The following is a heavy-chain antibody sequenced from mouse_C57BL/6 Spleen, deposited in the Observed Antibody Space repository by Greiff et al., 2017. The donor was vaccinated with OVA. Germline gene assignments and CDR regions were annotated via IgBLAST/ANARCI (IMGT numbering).Heavy chain of an antibody. V-gene: IGHV1-59*01. CDR3: ARSPLYYYGSSRGDYFDY. D-gene: IGHD1-1*01. CDR2: IDPSDSYT. Sequence: VQLQQSGAELVRPGTSVKLSCKASGYTFTSYWMHWVKQRPGQGLEWIGVIDPSDSYTNYNQKFKGKATLTVDTSSSTAYMQLSSLTSEDSAVYYCARSPLYYYGSSRGDYFDYWGQGTTLTVSS. CDR1: GYTFTSYW. J-gene: IGHJ2*01.